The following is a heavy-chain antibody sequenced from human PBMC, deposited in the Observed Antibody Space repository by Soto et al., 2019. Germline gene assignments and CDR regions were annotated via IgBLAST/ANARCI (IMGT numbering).Heavy chain of an antibody. D-gene: IGHD2-15*01. CDR1: GGTFSSHG. CDR2: IIPTFGTP. J-gene: IGHJ4*02. CDR3: ASEGSAQYCNI. Sequence: QVQLVQSGTVVQRRGSSVKVSCQASGGTFSSHGMAWVRQAPGQGLEWMGGIIPTFGTPTYAPKFQGRATITADKPTSTAYMELSSLRSEDTGVYYCASEGSAQYCNIWGQGSLITVSS. V-gene: IGHV1-69*06.